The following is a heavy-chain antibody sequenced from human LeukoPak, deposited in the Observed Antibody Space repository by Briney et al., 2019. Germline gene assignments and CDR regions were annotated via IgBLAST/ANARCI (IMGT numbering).Heavy chain of an antibody. CDR2: ISSSGSTI. CDR3: ARVYDFWSGPHLDY. D-gene: IGHD3-3*01. J-gene: IGHJ4*02. Sequence: GGSLRLSCAASGFTFSDYYMSWIRQAPGKGLEGVSYISSSGSTIYYADSVKGRFTIPRDNAKNSLYLQMNSLRAEDTAVYYCARVYDFWSGPHLDYWGQGTLVTVSS. V-gene: IGHV3-11*01. CDR1: GFTFSDYY.